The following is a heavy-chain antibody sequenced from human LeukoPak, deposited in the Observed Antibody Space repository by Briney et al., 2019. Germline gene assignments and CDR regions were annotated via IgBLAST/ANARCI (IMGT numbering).Heavy chain of an antibody. J-gene: IGHJ4*02. V-gene: IGHV3-48*02. CDR3: ARVWGLAVAGGEIEY. Sequence: GGSLRLSCAASGFTFSSYSMNWVRQAPGKGLEWVSYISSSGTTIYCADSVKGRFTISRDNAKNSLYLQMNSLRDEDTAVYYCARVWGLAVAGGEIEYWGQGTLVTVSS. CDR1: GFTFSSYS. CDR2: ISSSGTTI. D-gene: IGHD6-13*01.